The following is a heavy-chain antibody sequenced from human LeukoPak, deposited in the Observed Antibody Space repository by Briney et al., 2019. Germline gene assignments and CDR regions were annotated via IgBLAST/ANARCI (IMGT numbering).Heavy chain of an antibody. CDR2: IDCNSGGT. J-gene: IGHJ3*02. V-gene: IGHV1-2*02. CDR3: ATDGNFDI. Sequence: ASVKVSCKASGYSFIDYYIHWVRQAPGQGLEWMEWIDCNSGGTNYAQNFQGRVTMTRDTSISTAYMELSRLGSDDTAVYYCATDGNFDIWGQGTMVTVSS. D-gene: IGHD4-23*01. CDR1: GYSFIDYY.